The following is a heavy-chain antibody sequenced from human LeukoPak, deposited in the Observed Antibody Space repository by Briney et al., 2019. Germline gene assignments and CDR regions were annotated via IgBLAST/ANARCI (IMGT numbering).Heavy chain of an antibody. D-gene: IGHD3-10*01. J-gene: IGHJ6*03. V-gene: IGHV3-7*01. CDR3: ARLSAYYYGSYFYYYMDV. CDR1: GFSFSSYW. CDR2: IKQDESEK. Sequence: GGSLRLSCEASGFSFSSYWMSWVRLAPGKGPEWVANIKQDESEKYSVDSVKGRFIISRDNAKNSVFLQMNSLRAEDTALYYCARLSAYYYGSYFYYYMDVWGKGTTVTVSS.